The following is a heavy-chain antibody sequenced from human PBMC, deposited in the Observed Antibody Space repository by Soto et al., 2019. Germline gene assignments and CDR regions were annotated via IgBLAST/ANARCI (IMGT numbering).Heavy chain of an antibody. J-gene: IGHJ4*02. CDR3: ARSRGGYFDY. D-gene: IGHD3-22*01. CDR2: IYYSGST. V-gene: IGHV4-59*01. Sequence: SETLSLTCTVSGVSISSYYWSWIRQPPGKGLEWIGYIYYSGSTNYNPSLKSRVTISVDTSKNQFSLKLSSVTAADTAVYYCARSRGGYFDYWGQGTLVT. CDR1: GVSISSYY.